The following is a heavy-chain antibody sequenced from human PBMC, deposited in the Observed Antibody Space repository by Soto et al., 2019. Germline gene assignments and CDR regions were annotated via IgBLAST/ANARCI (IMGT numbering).Heavy chain of an antibody. CDR2: ISSGSSYI. V-gene: IGHV3-21*01. CDR1: RFTFTNYD. Sequence: GGSLRLSCAASRFTFTNYDMNWVRQAPGKGLEWVSSISSGSSYIYYADSVRGRFTISRDNAKNTLDLQMNNLRADDTAVYYCARLGDFFGSRGHFDYWGQGTLVTVSS. J-gene: IGHJ4*02. D-gene: IGHD3-10*01. CDR3: ARLGDFFGSRGHFDY.